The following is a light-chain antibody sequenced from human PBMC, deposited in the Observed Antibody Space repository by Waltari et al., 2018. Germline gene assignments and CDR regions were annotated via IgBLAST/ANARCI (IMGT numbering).Light chain of an antibody. J-gene: IGKJ3*01. CDR1: QGISNW. V-gene: IGKV1-12*01. CDR3: QQASSFPIT. Sequence: DIQMTQSPSSVSASVGDRVTITCRASQGISNWLAWYQQKPGKAPKLRIYAASSLQTGVPERLSGSGSGTEFTLTISSLQPEEFATYYCQQASSFPITFGPGTKVEIK. CDR2: AAS.